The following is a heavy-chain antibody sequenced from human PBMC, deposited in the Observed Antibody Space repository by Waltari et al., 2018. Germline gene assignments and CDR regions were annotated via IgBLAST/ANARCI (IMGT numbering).Heavy chain of an antibody. J-gene: IGHJ4*02. CDR2: IYHSGST. Sequence: QVQLQESGPGLVKPSETLSLTCAVSGYSISSGYYWGWIRQPPGKGLEGIGSIYHSGSTYYNPSLKSRVTISVDTSKNQFSLKLSSVTAADTAVYYCARDPGHIAVAGIFDYWGQGTLVTVSS. D-gene: IGHD6-19*01. V-gene: IGHV4-38-2*02. CDR1: GYSISSGYY. CDR3: ARDPGHIAVAGIFDY.